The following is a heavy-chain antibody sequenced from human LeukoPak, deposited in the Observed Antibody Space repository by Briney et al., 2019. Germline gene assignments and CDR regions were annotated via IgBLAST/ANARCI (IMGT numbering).Heavy chain of an antibody. CDR1: EFSFSYFA. CDR3: ARDAPLGTALDYGDYGWFDP. Sequence: RGSLRLSCAASEFSFSYFAINWVRQAPGKGLEWVSYISSSSRTTYYADSVKGRFTISRDAARNSLYLQMNSLRAEDTAVYYCARDAPLGTALDYGDYGWFDPWGQGTLVTVSS. D-gene: IGHD4-17*01. V-gene: IGHV3-48*01. CDR2: ISSSSRTT. J-gene: IGHJ5*02.